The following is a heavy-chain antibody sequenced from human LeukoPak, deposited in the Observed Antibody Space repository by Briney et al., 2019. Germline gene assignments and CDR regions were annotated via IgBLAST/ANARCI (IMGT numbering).Heavy chain of an antibody. V-gene: IGHV3-48*01. CDR2: ISSTSTTI. CDR1: GFTFSSYS. Sequence: PGGSLRLSCAAFGFTFSSYSMNWVRQAPGKGLEWVSYISSTSTTIYYADSVKGRFTMSRDNAKNSLYLQMNSLRGEDTAVYYCARYGGSSMFVHWGQGTLVTVSS. J-gene: IGHJ4*02. CDR3: ARYGGSSMFVH. D-gene: IGHD4-23*01.